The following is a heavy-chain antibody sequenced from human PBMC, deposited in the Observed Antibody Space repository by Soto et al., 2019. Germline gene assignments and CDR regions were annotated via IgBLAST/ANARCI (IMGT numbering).Heavy chain of an antibody. CDR3: AKNRPYCSDGSCLYIGAFDI. CDR1: GFTFSSSG. D-gene: IGHD2-15*01. CDR2: TSYDGSDK. V-gene: IGHV3-30*18. J-gene: IGHJ3*02. Sequence: PGGSLRLSCAASGFTFSSSGMYWVRQAPGKGLEWVAFTSYDGSDKYYADSVKGRFTISRDNSKNTLYLQMNSLRAEDTAVYYCAKNRPYCSDGSCLYIGAFDIWGQGTMVTVSS.